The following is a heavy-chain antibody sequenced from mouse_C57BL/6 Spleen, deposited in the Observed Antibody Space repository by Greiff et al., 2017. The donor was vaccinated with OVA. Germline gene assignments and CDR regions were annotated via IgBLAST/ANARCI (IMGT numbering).Heavy chain of an antibody. CDR1: GFTFSDYG. D-gene: IGHD1-1*01. Sequence: EVQLVESGGGLVKPGGSLKLSCAASGFTFSDYGMHWVRQAPEKGLEWVAYISSGSSTIYYADTVKGRFTISRDNAKNNLFLQMTSLRSEDTAMYYCARQEYYGSGDWYFDVWGTGTTVTVSS. J-gene: IGHJ1*03. CDR2: ISSGSSTI. CDR3: ARQEYYGSGDWYFDV. V-gene: IGHV5-17*01.